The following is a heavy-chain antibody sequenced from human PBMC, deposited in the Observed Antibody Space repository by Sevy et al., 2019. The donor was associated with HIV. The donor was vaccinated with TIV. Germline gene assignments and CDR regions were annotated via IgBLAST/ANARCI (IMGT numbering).Heavy chain of an antibody. D-gene: IGHD3-10*01. CDR3: AREMEGSGTYGMDV. CDR2: IYYSGRP. CDR1: GGSISSGGYS. J-gene: IGHJ6*02. Sequence: SETLSLTCTVSGGSISSGGYSWSWIRQHPGKGLEWIGYIYYSGRPYYNPSLKSRVTISVDTSKNQFSLKLTSVTAADTAVYYCAREMEGSGTYGMDVWGQGTTVTVSS. V-gene: IGHV4-31*03.